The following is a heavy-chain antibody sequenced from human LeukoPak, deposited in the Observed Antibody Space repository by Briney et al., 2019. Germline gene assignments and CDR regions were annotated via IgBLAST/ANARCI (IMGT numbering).Heavy chain of an antibody. CDR3: AREKGASEEGFPLDAFDI. CDR1: GASVSSGSYY. Sequence: SETLSLTCNVSGASVSSGSYYWSWIRQPPGKGLEWIGYIYYSGSTNYNPSLKSRVTISVDTSKNQSSLKLSSVTAADTAVYYCAREKGASEEGFPLDAFDIWGQGTMVTVSS. J-gene: IGHJ3*02. V-gene: IGHV4-61*01. CDR2: IYYSGST. D-gene: IGHD2/OR15-2a*01.